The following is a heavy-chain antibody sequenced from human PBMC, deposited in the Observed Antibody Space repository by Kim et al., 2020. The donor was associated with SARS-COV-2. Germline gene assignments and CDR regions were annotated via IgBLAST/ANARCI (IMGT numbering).Heavy chain of an antibody. D-gene: IGHD1-26*01. CDR1: GFSVSNYW. CDR3: VRDMVGEKEY. V-gene: IGHV3-74*01. J-gene: IGHJ4*02. CDR2: INPVAEGRRT. Sequence: GGSLRLSCVGSGFSVSNYWMHWVRQVPGKGPVWVSRINPVAEGRRTDYAISVRGRFTIFRDNAKNTLYLEMNSLRAEDTARYYCVRDMVGEKEYWGQGTRVTVSS.